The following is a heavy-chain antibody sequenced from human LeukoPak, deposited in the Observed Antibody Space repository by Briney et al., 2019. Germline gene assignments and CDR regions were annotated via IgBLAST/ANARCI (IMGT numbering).Heavy chain of an antibody. D-gene: IGHD3-22*01. Sequence: ASVKVSCKASGYTFTGYYMHWVRQAPGQGLEWMGWINPNSGGTNYAQKFQGRVTMTTDTSTSTAYMELRSLRSDDTAVYFCARAYYHDTSSYQGFDFWGQGTLVTVSS. V-gene: IGHV1-2*02. CDR1: GYTFTGYY. CDR3: ARAYYHDTSSYQGFDF. CDR2: INPNSGGT. J-gene: IGHJ4*02.